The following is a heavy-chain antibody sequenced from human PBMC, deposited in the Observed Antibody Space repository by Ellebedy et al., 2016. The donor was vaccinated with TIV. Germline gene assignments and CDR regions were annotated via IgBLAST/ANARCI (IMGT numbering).Heavy chain of an antibody. CDR3: ARDLRGEGDY. CDR2: INPSGGST. V-gene: IGHV1-46*01. CDR1: GYSFTSFS. Sequence: ASVKVSCKASGYSFTSFSLHWVRQAPGQGLQWMGTINPSGGSTTYAQKFQGRVTMTRDKSTKTVYMELRSLRSDDPAIYYCARDLRGEGDYWGQGTLVTVSS. J-gene: IGHJ4*02.